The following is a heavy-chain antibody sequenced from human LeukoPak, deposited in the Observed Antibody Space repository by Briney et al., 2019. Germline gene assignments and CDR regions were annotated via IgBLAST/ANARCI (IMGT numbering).Heavy chain of an antibody. J-gene: IGHJ3*02. V-gene: IGHV4-61*02. CDR1: GGSIRSGSYY. CDR2: IYTSGST. Sequence: PSETLPLTCTVSGGSIRSGSYYWSWIRQPAGKGLEWLGRIYTSGSTNYNPSLKSRVTISVDTSKNQFSLKLSSVTAADTAVYYCARDPNYGGLTGAFDIWGQGTMVTVSS. CDR3: ARDPNYGGLTGAFDI. D-gene: IGHD4-23*01.